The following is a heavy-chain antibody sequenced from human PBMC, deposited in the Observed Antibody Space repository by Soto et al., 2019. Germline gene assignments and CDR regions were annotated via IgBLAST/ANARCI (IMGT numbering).Heavy chain of an antibody. V-gene: IGHV4-38-2*01. Sequence: SETLSLTCAVSGYSISSGYYWGWIRQPPGKGLEWIGSIYHSGSTYYNPSLKSRVTISVDTSKNQFSLKLSSVTAADTAVYYCARRAEGRNRRGPYYSYYYGMDVWGQGTTVTVSS. CDR2: IYHSGST. D-gene: IGHD6-25*01. CDR3: ARRAEGRNRRGPYYSYYYGMDV. J-gene: IGHJ6*02. CDR1: GYSISSGYY.